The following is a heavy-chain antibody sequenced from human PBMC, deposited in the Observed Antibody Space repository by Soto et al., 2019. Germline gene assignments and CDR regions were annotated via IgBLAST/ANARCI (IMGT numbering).Heavy chain of an antibody. D-gene: IGHD6-13*01. V-gene: IGHV3-33*06. CDR3: AKEQQPSHYYYYGMDV. Sequence: GGSLRLSCAASGFTFSSYGMHWVRQAPGKGLEWVAVIWYDGSNKYYADSVKGRFTISRDNSKNTLYLQMNSLRAEDTAVYYCAKEQQPSHYYYYGMDVWGQGTTVTVSS. CDR1: GFTFSSYG. J-gene: IGHJ6*02. CDR2: IWYDGSNK.